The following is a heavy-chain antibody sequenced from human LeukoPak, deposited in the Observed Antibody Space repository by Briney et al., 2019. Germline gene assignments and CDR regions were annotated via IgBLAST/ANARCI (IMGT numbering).Heavy chain of an antibody. V-gene: IGHV4-59*01. CDR2: IYYSGST. CDR3: ARGASGVIDY. D-gene: IGHD2-8*01. J-gene: IGHJ4*02. CDR1: GGSISSYY. Sequence: PSETLSLTCTVFGGSISSYYWSWIRQPPGKGLEWIGYIYYSGSTNYNPSLKSRVTISVDTSKNQFSLKLSSVTAADTAVYYCARGASGVIDYWGQGTLVTVSS.